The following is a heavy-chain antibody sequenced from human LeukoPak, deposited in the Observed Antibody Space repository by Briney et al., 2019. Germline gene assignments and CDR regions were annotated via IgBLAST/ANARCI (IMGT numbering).Heavy chain of an antibody. CDR2: ITSSSSYI. CDR1: GFTFSSYS. V-gene: IGHV3-21*01. J-gene: IGHJ4*02. Sequence: PGGSLRLSCAASGFTFSSYSMNWVRQAPGKGLEWVSSITSSSSYIYYADSVKGRFTISRDNAKNSLYLQMNSLRAEDTAVYYCAPSTYGGSPPFDYWGQGTLVTVSS. CDR3: APSTYGGSPPFDY. D-gene: IGHD1-26*01.